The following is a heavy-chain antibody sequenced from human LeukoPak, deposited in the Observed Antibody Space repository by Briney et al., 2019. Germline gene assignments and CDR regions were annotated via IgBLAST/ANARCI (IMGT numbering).Heavy chain of an antibody. CDR2: IIPIFGTA. D-gene: IGHD2-2*01. CDR3: ARGYCSSTSCYGLDY. J-gene: IGHJ4*02. Sequence: ASVKVSCKASGGTFSSYAISWVRQAPGQGLEWMGGIIPIFGTANYAQKFQGRVTITADKSTSTAYMELSSLRSEDTAVYYCARGYCSSTSCYGLDYWGQGTLVTVSS. CDR1: GGTFSSYA. V-gene: IGHV1-69*06.